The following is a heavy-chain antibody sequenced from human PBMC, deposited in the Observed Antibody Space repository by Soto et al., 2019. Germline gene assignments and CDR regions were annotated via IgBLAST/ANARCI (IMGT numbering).Heavy chain of an antibody. CDR3: AKGVPGIAVAGTGYFQH. CDR2: IYYSGST. CDR1: GHSISSGGYY. D-gene: IGHD6-19*01. Sequence: SETLSLTCTLSGHSISSGGYYWSWIRQHPGKGLEWIGYIYYSGSTYYNPSLKSRVTISVDTSNIQFSLKLSSVPAEDTAVYYCAKGVPGIAVAGTGYFQHWGQGTLVTVS. V-gene: IGHV4-31*03. J-gene: IGHJ1*01.